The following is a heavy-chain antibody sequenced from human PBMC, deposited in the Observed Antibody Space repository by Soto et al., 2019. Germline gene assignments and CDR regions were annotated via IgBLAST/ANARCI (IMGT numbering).Heavy chain of an antibody. CDR2: IRYDGSEK. V-gene: IGHV3-30*02. CDR3: ARDAAVAANDY. Sequence: PGGSLRLSCVASGFTFSNYGMHWVRQAPGKGLEWVALIRYDGSEKLYADSVKDRFTISRDISQSTLYLQMNSLRAEDTAVYYCARDAAVAANDYWGQGTLVTVSS. D-gene: IGHD6-19*01. J-gene: IGHJ4*02. CDR1: GFTFSNYG.